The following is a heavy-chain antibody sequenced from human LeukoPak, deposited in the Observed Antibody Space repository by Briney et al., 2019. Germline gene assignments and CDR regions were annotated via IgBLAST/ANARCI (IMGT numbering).Heavy chain of an antibody. CDR3: ASGFTYYDFWSGYYPRSYFDY. V-gene: IGHV3-30-3*01. CDR2: ILYDGSNK. D-gene: IGHD3-3*01. CDR1: GFTFSSYA. Sequence: PGGSLRLSCAASGFTFSSYAMSWVRQAPGKGLEWVAVILYDGSNKYYADSVKGRFTISRDNSKNTLYLQMNSLRAEDTAVYYCASGFTYYDFWSGYYPRSYFDYWGQGTLVTVSS. J-gene: IGHJ4*02.